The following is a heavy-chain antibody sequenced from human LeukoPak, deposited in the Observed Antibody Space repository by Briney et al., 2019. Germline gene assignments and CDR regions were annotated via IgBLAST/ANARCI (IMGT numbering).Heavy chain of an antibody. CDR3: AKDYDQEDYGMDV. V-gene: IGHV3-23*01. CDR1: GFTFSSYA. Sequence: PGGSLRLSCAASGFTFSSYAMSWVRQAPGEGLEWVSAISGSGGSTYYADSVKGRFTISRDNSKNTLYLQMNSLRAEDTAVHYCAKDYDQEDYGMDVWGQGTTVTVSS. CDR2: ISGSGGST. J-gene: IGHJ6*02. D-gene: IGHD3-3*01.